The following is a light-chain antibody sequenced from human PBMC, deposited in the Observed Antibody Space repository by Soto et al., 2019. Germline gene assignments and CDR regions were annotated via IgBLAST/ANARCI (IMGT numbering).Light chain of an antibody. J-gene: IGKJ4*01. V-gene: IGKV1-5*03. Sequence: IQMPQSPSSPPCSVGDLVRTSCRASQSISSWLAWYQQKPGKATKTLIYKASSLESGVKSRFSGSGSGTEFTLTITSMQPEDFATYYCKQLNKHQSTVGRGTPVDIK. CDR1: QSISSW. CDR3: KQLNKHQST. CDR2: KAS.